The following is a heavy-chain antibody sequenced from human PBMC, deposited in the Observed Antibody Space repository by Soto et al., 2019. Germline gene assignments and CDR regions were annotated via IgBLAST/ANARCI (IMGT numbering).Heavy chain of an antibody. CDR1: GYTFTSYD. V-gene: IGHV1-8*01. CDR2: MNPNSGDT. CDR3: ARAHDSGDVDY. J-gene: IGHJ4*02. D-gene: IGHD4-17*01. Sequence: QVQLVQSGAEVKEPGASVKVSCKSSGYTFTSYDINWVRQATGQGLEWMGWMNPNSGDTGYAQKFQGRVTLTRSTSISTAYMELSSLRSDDTAVYYCARAHDSGDVDYWAQGTLVTVSS.